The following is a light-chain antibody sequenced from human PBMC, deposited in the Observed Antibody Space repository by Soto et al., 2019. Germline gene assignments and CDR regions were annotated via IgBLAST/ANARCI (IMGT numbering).Light chain of an antibody. J-gene: IGKJ4*01. CDR3: QQTCSPDVT. CDR2: DAS. Sequence: DIHLTQSPSSLSAAVGDRVTITCRASQGILTYLNWLQQKAGKAPEVLIYDASGLRSGVPSRFTGSGSATDFTLTISILQREDAGKYFRQQTCSPDVTFGGGTKV. V-gene: IGKV1-39*01. CDR1: QGILTY.